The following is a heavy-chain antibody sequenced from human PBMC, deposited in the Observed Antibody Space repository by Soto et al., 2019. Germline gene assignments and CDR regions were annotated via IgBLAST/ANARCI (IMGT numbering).Heavy chain of an antibody. J-gene: IGHJ4*02. CDR1: GYTFTNYY. CDR2: INPTSGST. D-gene: IGHD6-13*01. Sequence: QVQLVQSGAEVKKPGASVKVSCKASGYTFTNYYIHWVRQAPGQGLEWMGIINPTSGSTNYAQKFQGGVTLTYGTSTTTVYMELSGLRSEDTAVLYCARDLAAGDHWGQGTLVTVSS. CDR3: ARDLAAGDH. V-gene: IGHV1-46*01.